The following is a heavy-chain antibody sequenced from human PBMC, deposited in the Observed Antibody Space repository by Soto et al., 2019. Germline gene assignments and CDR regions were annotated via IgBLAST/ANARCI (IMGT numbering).Heavy chain of an antibody. CDR3: ARDKSSWYHYYYYGMDV. V-gene: IGHV3-7*01. CDR1: GFTFSSYW. Sequence: GGSLRLSCAASGFTFSSYWMSWVRQAPGKGLEWVANIKQDGSEKYYVDSVKGRFTISRDNAKNSLYLQMNSLRAEDTAVFYCARDKSSWYHYYYYGMDVWGQGTTVTVSS. D-gene: IGHD6-13*01. J-gene: IGHJ6*02. CDR2: IKQDGSEK.